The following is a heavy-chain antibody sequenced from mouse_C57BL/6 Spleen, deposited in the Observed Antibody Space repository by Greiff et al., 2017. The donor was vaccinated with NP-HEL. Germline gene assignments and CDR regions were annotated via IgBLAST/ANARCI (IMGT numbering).Heavy chain of an antibody. V-gene: IGHV1-62-2*01. Sequence: QVQLQQSGAELVKPGASVKLSCKASGYTFTEYTIHWVKQRSGQGLEWIGWFYPGSGSIKYNEKFKDKATLTADKSSSTVYMELSRLTSEDSAVYFCARHEDGGYDGYYDYAMDYWGQGTSVTVSS. CDR2: FYPGSGSI. CDR3: ARHEDGGYDGYYDYAMDY. D-gene: IGHD2-3*01. CDR1: GYTFTEYT. J-gene: IGHJ4*01.